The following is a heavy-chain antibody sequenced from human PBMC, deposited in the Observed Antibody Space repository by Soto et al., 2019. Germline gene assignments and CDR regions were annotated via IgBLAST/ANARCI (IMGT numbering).Heavy chain of an antibody. Sequence: ASVKVSCKASGYTFTHYDINWVRQATGQGLEWMGWMNPNTGNTGFAQKFQDRVTMTRNTSTSTAYMELSSLRSEDTAVYYCARGGIAARKFGYYFDYWGQGTLVTVS. V-gene: IGHV1-8*01. J-gene: IGHJ4*02. D-gene: IGHD6-6*01. CDR2: MNPNTGNT. CDR1: GYTFTHYD. CDR3: ARGGIAARKFGYYFDY.